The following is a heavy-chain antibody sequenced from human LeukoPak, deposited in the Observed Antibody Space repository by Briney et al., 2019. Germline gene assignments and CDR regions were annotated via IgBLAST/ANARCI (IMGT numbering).Heavy chain of an antibody. CDR1: GGSISSGGYS. J-gene: IGHJ4*02. Sequence: SQTLSLTCAVSGGSISSGGYSWSWIRQPPGKGLEWIGYIYHSGSTYYNPSLKSRVTISVDRSKNQFSLKLSSVTAADTAVYYCARFTSGFIAAAGRGYFDYWGQGTLVTVSS. V-gene: IGHV4-30-2*01. CDR2: IYHSGST. CDR3: ARFTSGFIAAAGRGYFDY. D-gene: IGHD6-13*01.